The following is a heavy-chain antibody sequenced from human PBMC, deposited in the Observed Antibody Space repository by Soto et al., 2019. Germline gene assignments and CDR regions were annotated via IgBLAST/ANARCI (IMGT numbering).Heavy chain of an antibody. CDR3: ARDLVVVVAATDGRNNWFDP. J-gene: IGHJ5*02. D-gene: IGHD2-15*01. CDR2: ISAYNGNT. Sequence: GASVKVSCKASGYTFTSYGISWVRQAPGQGLEWMGWISAYNGNTNYAQKLQGRVTMTADTSTSTAYMELRSLRSDDTAVYYCARDLVVVVAATDGRNNWFDPWGQGTLVTSPQ. CDR1: GYTFTSYG. V-gene: IGHV1-18*01.